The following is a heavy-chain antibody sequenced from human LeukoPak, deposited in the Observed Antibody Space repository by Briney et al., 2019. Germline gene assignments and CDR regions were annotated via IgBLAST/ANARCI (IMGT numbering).Heavy chain of an antibody. D-gene: IGHD3-10*01. CDR2: ISSSSSYI. V-gene: IGHV3-21*01. Sequence: GGSLRLSCAASGFTFTSYSMNWVRQAPGERLEWVSPISSSSSYIYYADSVKGGFTISRDNAKNSLYLQMNSLRAEDTAVYYCARDWNYYGAGSYYKWGQGTLVTVSS. CDR3: ARDWNYYGAGSYYK. CDR1: GFTFTSYS. J-gene: IGHJ4*02.